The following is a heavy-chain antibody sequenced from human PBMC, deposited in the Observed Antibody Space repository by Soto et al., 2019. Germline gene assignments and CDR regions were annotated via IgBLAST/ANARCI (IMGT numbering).Heavy chain of an antibody. J-gene: IGHJ6*03. D-gene: IGHD2-15*01. V-gene: IGHV3-7*01. Sequence: GGSLRLSCAASGFTFSSYWMSWVRQAPGKGLEWVANIKQDGSEKYYVDSVKGRFTISRDNAKNSLYLQMNSLRAEDTAVYYCARDRAYCSGGSCRNEEQYYYYYYMDVWGKGTTVTVSS. CDR1: GFTFSSYW. CDR2: IKQDGSEK. CDR3: ARDRAYCSGGSCRNEEQYYYYYYMDV.